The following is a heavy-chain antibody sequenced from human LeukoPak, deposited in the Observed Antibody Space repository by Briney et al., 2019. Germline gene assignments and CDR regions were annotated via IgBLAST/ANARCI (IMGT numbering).Heavy chain of an antibody. Sequence: SETLSLTCTVSGGSISSYYWSWIRQPPGKGLEWIGYIYYSGSTNYNPSLKSRVTISVDTSKNQFSLKLSSVTAADTAVYYCERGSYDFWSGYYFDYWGQGTLVSVSS. V-gene: IGHV4-59*01. CDR2: IYYSGST. CDR3: ERGSYDFWSGYYFDY. J-gene: IGHJ4*02. D-gene: IGHD3-3*01. CDR1: GGSISSYY.